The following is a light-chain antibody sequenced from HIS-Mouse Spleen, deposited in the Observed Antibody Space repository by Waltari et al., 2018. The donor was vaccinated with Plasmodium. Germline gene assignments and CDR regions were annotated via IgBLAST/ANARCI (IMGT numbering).Light chain of an antibody. Sequence: QSALTQPAPVSGPPGQPITTPSPGTSRYAGGHNYVPWYQQHPGKAPKLMIYDGSNRPSGVSNRFSGSKSGNTASLTISGLQAEDEADYYCSSYTSSSTLYVVFGGGTKLTVL. CDR3: SSYTSSSTLYVV. J-gene: IGLJ2*01. CDR2: DGS. CDR1: SRYAGGHNY. V-gene: IGLV2-14*03.